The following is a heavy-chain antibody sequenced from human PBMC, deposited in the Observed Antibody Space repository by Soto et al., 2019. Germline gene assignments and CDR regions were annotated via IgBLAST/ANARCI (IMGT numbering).Heavy chain of an antibody. CDR1: GGSISSSTYY. Sequence: PSGTLSLTCTVSGGSISSSTYYWGWIRQPPGKRLEWIGSIYYSGSTYYRPYLKSRATISVDTSKNQFSLRLSSVTAAYTAVYYCARQVAAAIRLGRFDPCGQRTMVTVS. CDR2: IYYSGST. V-gene: IGHV4-39*01. D-gene: IGHD2-2*02. CDR3: ARQVAAAIRLGRFDP. J-gene: IGHJ5*02.